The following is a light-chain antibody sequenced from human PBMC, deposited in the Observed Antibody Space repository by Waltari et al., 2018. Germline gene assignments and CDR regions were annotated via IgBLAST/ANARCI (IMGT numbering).Light chain of an antibody. CDR3: HQYNYWPLT. V-gene: IGKV3-15*01. CDR1: QSVGSN. J-gene: IGKJ1*01. CDR2: GAS. Sequence: EIVMTQYPATLSVSPGERATLSCRASQSVGSNLAWFQQKPGQAPRLLIYGASTRASGIPARFSGSGSGTEFILTISSLQSEDFALYYCHQYNYWPLTFGQGTKVEIK.